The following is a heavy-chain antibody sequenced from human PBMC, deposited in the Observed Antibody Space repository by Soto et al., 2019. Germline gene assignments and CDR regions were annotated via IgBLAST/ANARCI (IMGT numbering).Heavy chain of an antibody. CDR2: IIPIFGTA. Sequence: SVKVSCKASGGTFSSYAISWVRQAPGQGLEWMGGIIPIFGTANYAQKFQGRVTITADESTSTAYMELSSLRSEDTAVYYCARSGGSSWYSPPTDYYGMDVWGQGTTVTVSS. CDR3: ARSGGSSWYSPPTDYYGMDV. J-gene: IGHJ6*02. D-gene: IGHD6-13*01. V-gene: IGHV1-69*13. CDR1: GGTFSSYA.